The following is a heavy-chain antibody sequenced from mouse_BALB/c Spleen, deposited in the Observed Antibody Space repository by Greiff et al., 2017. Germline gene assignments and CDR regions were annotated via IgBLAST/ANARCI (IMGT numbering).Heavy chain of an antibody. V-gene: IGHV5-17*02. CDR3: ARGFYAMVY. CDR2: ISSGSSTI. Sequence: EVQLVESGGGLVQPGGSRKLSCAASGFTFSSFGMHWVRQAPEKGLEWVAYISSGSSTIYYADTMKGRFTISRDNPKNTLFLQMTSLRSEDTAMYYCARGFYAMVYWAQGTSVTVSS. J-gene: IGHJ4*01. CDR1: GFTFSSFG.